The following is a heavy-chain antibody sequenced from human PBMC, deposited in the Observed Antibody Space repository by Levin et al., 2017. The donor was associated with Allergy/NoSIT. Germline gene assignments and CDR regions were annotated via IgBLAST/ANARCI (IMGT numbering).Heavy chain of an antibody. CDR2: ISSSSTYI. Sequence: GESLKISCAASGFTFSGYTLNWVRQAPGKGLEWVSSISSSSTYIYYADSLKGRFTISRDDAKNSLSLQMNSLRVEDTAVCYCASDGSYDTLDIWGQGTMVTVSS. V-gene: IGHV3-21*01. CDR3: ASDGSYDTLDI. J-gene: IGHJ3*02. D-gene: IGHD6-6*01. CDR1: GFTFSGYT.